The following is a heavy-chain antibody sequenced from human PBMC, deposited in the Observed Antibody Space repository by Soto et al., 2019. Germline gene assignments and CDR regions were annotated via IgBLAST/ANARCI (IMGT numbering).Heavy chain of an antibody. CDR3: ARGGGWVYYGSGSYYAFDI. D-gene: IGHD3-10*01. CDR1: GGSISSYY. Sequence: SETLSLTCTVSGGSISSYYWSWIRQPPGKGLEWIGYIYYSGSTNYNPSLKSRVTISVDTSKNQFSLKLSSVTAADTAVYYCARGGGWVYYGSGSYYAFDIWGQGTMVTVSS. CDR2: IYYSGST. V-gene: IGHV4-59*01. J-gene: IGHJ3*02.